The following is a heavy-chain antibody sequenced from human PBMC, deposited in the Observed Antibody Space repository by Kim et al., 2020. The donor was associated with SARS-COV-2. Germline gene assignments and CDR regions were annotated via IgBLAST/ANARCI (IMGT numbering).Heavy chain of an antibody. J-gene: IGHJ6*02. CDR1: GFTFSSYS. D-gene: IGHD2-2*01. V-gene: IGHV3-48*02. CDR2: ISSSSSTI. CDR3: ARGGSCSSTSCYVYYYYGMDV. Sequence: GGSLRLSCAASGFTFSSYSMNWVRQAPGKGLEWVSYISSSSSTIYYADSVKGRFTISRDNAKNSLYLQMNSLRDEDTAVYYCARGGSCSSTSCYVYYYYGMDVWGQGTTVTVSS.